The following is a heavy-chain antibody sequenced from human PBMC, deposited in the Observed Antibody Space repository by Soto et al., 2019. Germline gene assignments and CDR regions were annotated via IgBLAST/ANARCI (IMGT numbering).Heavy chain of an antibody. V-gene: IGHV3-66*01. CDR1: GLTVSTNP. CDR3: ASDGYGH. Sequence: EVQLVESGGGLVQPGGSLRLSCAASGLTVSTNPMSWVRQAPGKGLEWVSGIYTGGGTHYADSVKGRFTISRDNSKNTVNLQMNSLRPEDTAVYYCASDGYGHWGQGTLGSVSS. D-gene: IGHD6-13*01. J-gene: IGHJ4*02. CDR2: IYTGGGT.